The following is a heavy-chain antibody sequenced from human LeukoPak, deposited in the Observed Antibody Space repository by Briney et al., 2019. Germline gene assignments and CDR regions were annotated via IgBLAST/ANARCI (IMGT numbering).Heavy chain of an antibody. V-gene: IGHV4-59*06. CDR1: GGSISSYY. CDR3: ASRKTYYYDSSGSFDY. Sequence: SETLSLTCTVSGGSISSYYWSWIRQPPGKGLEWIGYIYYSGSTYYNPSLKSRVTISVDTSKNQFSLKLSSVTAADTAVYYCASRKTYYYDSSGSFDYWGQGTLVTVSS. J-gene: IGHJ4*02. CDR2: IYYSGST. D-gene: IGHD3-22*01.